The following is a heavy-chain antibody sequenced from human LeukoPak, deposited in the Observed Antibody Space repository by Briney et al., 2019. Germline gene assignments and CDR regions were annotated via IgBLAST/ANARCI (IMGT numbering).Heavy chain of an antibody. J-gene: IGHJ5*02. D-gene: IGHD2-15*01. Sequence: GRSRRLSCAVSGFTFSSYGMHWVRQAPGKGMEWVAFIRYDGSNTYYTDSVKGRLDISRDNYQNTLYLQMHSLRAADKAVYYCAKGVGPSGYCSGGSCYLNWFDPWGQGTLVTVSS. CDR3: AKGVGPSGYCSGGSCYLNWFDP. CDR2: IRYDGSNT. CDR1: GFTFSSYG. V-gene: IGHV3-30*02.